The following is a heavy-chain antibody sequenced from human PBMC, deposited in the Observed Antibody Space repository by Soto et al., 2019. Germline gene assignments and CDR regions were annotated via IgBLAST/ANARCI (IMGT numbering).Heavy chain of an antibody. J-gene: IGHJ4*02. Sequence: SETLSLTCTVSGDSITNRNYYWGWIRQPPGKGLEWIGSIYYSGNIYYNPSLKSRVTISVDTSKNQFSLKLSSVTAADTAVYYCAREFVGNYAFFFDYWGQGTLVTVSS. CDR3: AREFVGNYAFFFDY. V-gene: IGHV4-39*07. CDR1: GDSITNRNYY. CDR2: IYYSGNI. D-gene: IGHD4-4*01.